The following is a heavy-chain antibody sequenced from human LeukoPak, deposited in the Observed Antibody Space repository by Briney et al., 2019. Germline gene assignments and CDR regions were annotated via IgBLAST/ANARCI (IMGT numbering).Heavy chain of an antibody. Sequence: SETLSLTCTVSGGSISSSSYYWGWIRQPPGTGLEWIGSIYYSGSTYYNPSLKSRVPISVDTSKNQFSLKLSSVTAADTAVYYCATHTNNYYDSSAYSDYWGQGTLVTVSS. CDR3: ATHTNNYYDSSAYSDY. D-gene: IGHD3-22*01. CDR1: GGSISSSSYY. V-gene: IGHV4-39*01. CDR2: IYYSGST. J-gene: IGHJ4*02.